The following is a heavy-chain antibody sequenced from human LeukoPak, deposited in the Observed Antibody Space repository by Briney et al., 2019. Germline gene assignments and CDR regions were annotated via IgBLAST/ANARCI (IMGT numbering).Heavy chain of an antibody. CDR2: TIPILGIA. CDR1: GGTFSSYA. Sequence: SVKVSCKASGGTFSSYAISWVRQAPGQGLEWMGRTIPILGIANYAQKFQGRVTITADKSTSTAYMELSSLRSEDTAVYYCARYGYSYGFDYYYYGMDVWGQGTTVTVSS. CDR3: ARYGYSYGFDYYYYGMDV. J-gene: IGHJ6*02. V-gene: IGHV1-69*04. D-gene: IGHD5-18*01.